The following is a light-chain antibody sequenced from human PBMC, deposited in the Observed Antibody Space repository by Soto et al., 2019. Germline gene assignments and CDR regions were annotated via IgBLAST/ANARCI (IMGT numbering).Light chain of an antibody. Sequence: EIVLTQSPGTLSLSPGERATLSCRASQSVRSSYLAWYQQKPGQAPRLLIYGASSRATGIPDRFSGSGSGTDFTLTISRLEPEDFAVYYCQQYGSSPETFGQGTKV. CDR3: QQYGSSPET. V-gene: IGKV3-20*01. J-gene: IGKJ1*01. CDR1: QSVRSSY. CDR2: GAS.